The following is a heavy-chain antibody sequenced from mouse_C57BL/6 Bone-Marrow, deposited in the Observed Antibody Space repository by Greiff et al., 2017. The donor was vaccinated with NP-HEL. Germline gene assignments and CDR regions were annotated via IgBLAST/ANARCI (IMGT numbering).Heavy chain of an antibody. V-gene: IGHV2-5*01. CDR1: GFSLTSYG. Sequence: VQLQQSGPGLVQPSQSLSITCTVSGFSLTSYGVHWVRQSPGKGLEWLGVIWRGGSTDYNAAFMSRLSITKDNCKSQVFFKMNSLQADDTAIYYCAKSYYGSRDYAMDYWGQGTSVTVSS. CDR2: IWRGGST. CDR3: AKSYYGSRDYAMDY. J-gene: IGHJ4*01. D-gene: IGHD1-1*01.